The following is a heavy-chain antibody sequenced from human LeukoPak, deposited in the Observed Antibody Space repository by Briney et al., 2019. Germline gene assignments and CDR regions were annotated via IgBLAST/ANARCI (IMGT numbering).Heavy chain of an antibody. CDR3: TTEYYYDSSGLFDY. CDR2: IKKKADGGTT. D-gene: IGHD3-22*01. CDR1: GFTFSNAW. Sequence: GGSLRLSCVVSGFTFSNAWMSWVRQAPGKGPEWVGRIKKKADGGTTDYAAPVKGRSTISRDDSKNTLYLQMNSLKTEDTAVYYCTTEYYYDSSGLFDYWGQGTLVTVSS. J-gene: IGHJ4*02. V-gene: IGHV3-15*01.